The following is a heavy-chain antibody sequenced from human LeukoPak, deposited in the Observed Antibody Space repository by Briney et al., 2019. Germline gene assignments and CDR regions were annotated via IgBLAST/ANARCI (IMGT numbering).Heavy chain of an antibody. Sequence: SETLSLTCSVSGASFSTNYWSWIRQPPGRGLEWIGYVFDSGSTNYNPSLKSRVTISVDTSTKQFSLRLSSVTAADTAVYYCARDARGWSDFDYWGQGTLVTVSS. CDR3: ARDARGWSDFDY. CDR1: GASFSTNY. CDR2: VFDSGST. V-gene: IGHV4-59*01. J-gene: IGHJ4*02. D-gene: IGHD3-3*01.